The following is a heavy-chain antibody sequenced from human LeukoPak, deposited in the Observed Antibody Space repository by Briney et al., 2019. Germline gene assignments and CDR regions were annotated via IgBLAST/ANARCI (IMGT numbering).Heavy chain of an antibody. Sequence: PGGSLRLSCAASGFTFSSYAMSWVRQAPGKGLEWVSAISGSGGSTYYADSVKGRFTISRDNSKNTLYLQMNSLRAEDTAVYYCAKDQINYYYYGMDVWGQGTTVTVSS. J-gene: IGHJ6*02. CDR1: GFTFSSYA. CDR2: ISGSGGST. V-gene: IGHV3-23*01. CDR3: AKDQINYYYYGMDV.